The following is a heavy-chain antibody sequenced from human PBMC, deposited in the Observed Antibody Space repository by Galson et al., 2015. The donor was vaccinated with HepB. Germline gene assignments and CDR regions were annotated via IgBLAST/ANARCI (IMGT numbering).Heavy chain of an antibody. V-gene: IGHV3-23*01. J-gene: IGHJ4*02. CDR3: ARDPRRVIRGTFHFDL. CDR2: IIASSVSK. D-gene: IGHD3-10*01. Sequence: SLRLSCAGSGLTFSNFALSWVRQAPGKGLEWVSSIIASSVSKFYRDSVKGRFTISRDNSKNTVFLQMSGLRAEDTAVYYCARDPRRVIRGTFHFDLWGQGTLVSVSS. CDR1: GLTFSNFA.